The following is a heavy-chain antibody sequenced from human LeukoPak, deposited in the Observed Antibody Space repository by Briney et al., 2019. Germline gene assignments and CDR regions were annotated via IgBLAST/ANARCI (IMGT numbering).Heavy chain of an antibody. CDR2: IGSDNKP. CDR3: ARDLHYYVAMDV. Sequence: GGSLRLSCEASGFTFSAYAMTWVRQAPGKGLEWVSSIGSDNKPHYSESVKGRFAISRDNSKNILFLHLNSLRAEDTALYYCARDLHYYVAMDVRGQGTTVTVSS. V-gene: IGHV3-23*01. CDR1: GFTFSAYA. J-gene: IGHJ6*02. D-gene: IGHD3-10*02.